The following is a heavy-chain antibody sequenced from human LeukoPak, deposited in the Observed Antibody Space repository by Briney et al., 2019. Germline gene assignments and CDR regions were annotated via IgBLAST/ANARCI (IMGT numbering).Heavy chain of an antibody. J-gene: IGHJ4*02. Sequence: KTGGSLRLSCVASGFHFSSYWMTWVRQAPGKGLEWVANIQTDGREKYYVDSVKGRFTISRDNAKNSLYLQMSSLRAEDTAVYYCARDGVTGATGNFDYWGQGALVTVSS. CDR2: IQTDGREK. CDR3: ARDGVTGATGNFDY. D-gene: IGHD1-20*01. V-gene: IGHV3-7*01. CDR1: GFHFSSYW.